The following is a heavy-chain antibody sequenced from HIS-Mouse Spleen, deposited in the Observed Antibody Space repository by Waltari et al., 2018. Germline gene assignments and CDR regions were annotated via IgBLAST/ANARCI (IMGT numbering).Heavy chain of an antibody. CDR2: SNSDGSST. CDR3: ARGGMVRGVIDY. CDR1: GFTFSSYW. V-gene: IGHV3-74*01. Sequence: EVQLVESGGGLVQPGGSLILSCAASGFTFSSYWMHWVRQAPGKGLVWVSRSNSDGSSTSYADSVKGRFTISRDNAKNTLYLQMNSLRAEDTAVYYCARGGMVRGVIDYWGQGTLVTVSS. J-gene: IGHJ4*02. D-gene: IGHD3-10*01.